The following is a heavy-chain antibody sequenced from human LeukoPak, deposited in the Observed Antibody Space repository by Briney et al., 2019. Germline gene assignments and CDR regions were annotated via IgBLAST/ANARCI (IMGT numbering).Heavy chain of an antibody. D-gene: IGHD6-13*01. CDR2: IYTSGST. CDR1: GGSISSGSYY. V-gene: IGHV4-61*02. Sequence: SETLSLTCTVSGGSISSGSYYWSWIRQPAGKGLEWIGRIYTSGSTNYNPSLKSRVTISVDTSKNQFSLKLSPVTAADTAVYYCARGASSSSWDGLIFDYWGQGTLVTVSS. CDR3: ARGASSSSWDGLIFDY. J-gene: IGHJ4*02.